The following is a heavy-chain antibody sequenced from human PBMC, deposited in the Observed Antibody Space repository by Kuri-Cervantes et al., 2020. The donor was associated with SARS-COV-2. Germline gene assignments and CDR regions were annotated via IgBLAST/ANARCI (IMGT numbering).Heavy chain of an antibody. J-gene: IGHJ4*02. V-gene: IGHV4-59*08. CDR3: ARVDSSSWLFDY. Sequence: SETLSLTCTVSGGSISDHYWSWIRQPPGKGLEWLGYIYYSGSTNYSPSLKSRVTISVDTSKNQFSLKLSSVTAADTAVYHCARVDSSSWLFDYWGQGTLVTVSS. D-gene: IGHD6-13*01. CDR1: GGSISDHY. CDR2: IYYSGST.